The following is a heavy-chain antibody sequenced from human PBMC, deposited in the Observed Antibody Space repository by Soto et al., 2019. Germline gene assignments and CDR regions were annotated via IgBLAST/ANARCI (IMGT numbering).Heavy chain of an antibody. V-gene: IGHV3-30*18. CDR1: GFNFDNYG. J-gene: IGHJ4*02. CDR3: AKDRVGGTFYTPLGF. CDR2: ITYDGSFQ. D-gene: IGHD1-7*01. Sequence: QVQLVESGGCVVQPGGSLRLSCQASGFNFDNYGMHWVRQAPGKGLEWVAVITYDGSFQYYADSVKGRFTISRDNSKNTLFLHLNTLKPEDTAVYHCAKDRVGGTFYTPLGFWGQGTLVTVSS.